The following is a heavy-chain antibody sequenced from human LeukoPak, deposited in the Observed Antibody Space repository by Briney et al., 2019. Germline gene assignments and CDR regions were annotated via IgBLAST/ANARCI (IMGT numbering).Heavy chain of an antibody. CDR1: GGSISRGGYY. J-gene: IGHJ4*02. D-gene: IGHD5-12*01. V-gene: IGHV4-31*03. Sequence: SETLSLACTVSGGSISRGGYYWSWIRQHPGKGLEWIGYIYYSGSTYYNPSLKSRVNISVDTSKNQFSLKLSSVAPADTAVYYCASGYSGFAPFDYWGQGTLVTVSS. CDR3: ASGYSGFAPFDY. CDR2: IYYSGST.